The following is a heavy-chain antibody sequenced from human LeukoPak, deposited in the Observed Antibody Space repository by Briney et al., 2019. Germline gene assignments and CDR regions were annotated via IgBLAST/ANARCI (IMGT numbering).Heavy chain of an antibody. Sequence: SVKVSCKASGYTFTSYGISWVRQAPGQGLEWMGGIIPIFGTANYAQKFQGRVTITADKSTSTAYMELSSLRSEDTAVYYCAKDSLNWFGESISWGQGTLVTVSS. D-gene: IGHD3-10*01. J-gene: IGHJ5*02. CDR3: AKDSLNWFGESIS. CDR2: IIPIFGTA. V-gene: IGHV1-69*06. CDR1: GYTFTSYG.